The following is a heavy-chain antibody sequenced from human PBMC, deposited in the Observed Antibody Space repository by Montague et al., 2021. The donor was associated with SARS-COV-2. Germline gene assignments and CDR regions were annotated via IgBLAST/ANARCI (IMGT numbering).Heavy chain of an antibody. J-gene: IGHJ2*01. CDR2: INHSGST. D-gene: IGHD3-22*01. CDR3: ARGAPTISMIVVVFTGAGWYFDL. Sequence: SETLSLTCAVHGGSFSDYYWSWIRQPPGKGLEWIGEINHSGSTNYNPSLKSRVTISVDTSKIQFSLKLSSVTAADTAVYYCARGAPTISMIVVVFTGAGWYFDLWGRGTLVTVSS. V-gene: IGHV4-34*01. CDR1: GGSFSDYY.